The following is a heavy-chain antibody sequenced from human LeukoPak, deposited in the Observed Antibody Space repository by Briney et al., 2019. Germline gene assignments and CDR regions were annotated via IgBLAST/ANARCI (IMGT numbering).Heavy chain of an antibody. V-gene: IGHV4-30-4*01. CDR2: IYYSGST. Sequence: PSETLSLTCTVSGGSISSGDYSWSWIRQPPGKGLEWIGYIYYSGSTYYNPSLKSRVTISVDTSKNQFSLKLSSVTAADTAVYYCARGGQQLDRGWFDPWGQGTLVTVSS. J-gene: IGHJ5*02. CDR1: GGSISSGDYS. D-gene: IGHD6-13*01. CDR3: ARGGQQLDRGWFDP.